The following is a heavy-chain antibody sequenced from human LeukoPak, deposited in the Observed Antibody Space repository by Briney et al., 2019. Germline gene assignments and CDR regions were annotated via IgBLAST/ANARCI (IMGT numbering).Heavy chain of an antibody. J-gene: IGHJ3*02. D-gene: IGHD2-21*02. CDR3: ASGLYCGGDCFRANAFDI. Sequence: ASVKVSCKASGGTFSSYAISWVRQAPGQGLEWMGGIIPIFGTANYAPTFQGRVTITADESTSTAYMELSSLRSEDTAVYYCASGLYCGGDCFRANAFDIWGQGTMVTVSS. V-gene: IGHV1-69*13. CDR2: IIPIFGTA. CDR1: GGTFSSYA.